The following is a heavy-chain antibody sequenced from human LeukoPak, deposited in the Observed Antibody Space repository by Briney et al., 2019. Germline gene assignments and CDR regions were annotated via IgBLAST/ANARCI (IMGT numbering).Heavy chain of an antibody. CDR1: GFTFDDYA. V-gene: IGHV3-9*01. J-gene: IGHJ4*02. CDR2: ISWNSGSI. CDR3: AKDRALRGRGLYYFDY. Sequence: DRSLRLSCAASGFTFDDYAMHWVRQAPGKGLEWVSGISWNSGSIGYADSMKGRFTISRDNAKNSLYLQMNSLRSEDTALYYCAKDRALRGRGLYYFDYWGQGTLVTVSS. D-gene: IGHD3-10*01.